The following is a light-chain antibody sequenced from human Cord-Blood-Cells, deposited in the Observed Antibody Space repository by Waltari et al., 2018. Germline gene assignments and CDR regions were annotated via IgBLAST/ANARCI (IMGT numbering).Light chain of an antibody. J-gene: IGKJ2*01. Sequence: EIVMTQSPATLSVSPRERATLSCRASQSVSSNLAWYQQKPGQAPRLLIYGASTRATGIPARFSGSGSGTEFTLTISSLQSEDFAVYYCQQYNNWPPYTFGQGPSWRSN. CDR3: QQYNNWPPYT. V-gene: IGKV3-15*01. CDR1: QSVSSN. CDR2: GAS.